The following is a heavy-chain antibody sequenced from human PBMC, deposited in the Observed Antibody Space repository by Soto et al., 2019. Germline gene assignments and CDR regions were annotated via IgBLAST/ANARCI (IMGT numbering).Heavy chain of an antibody. V-gene: IGHV4-30-4*01. CDR3: AGEPKGGPAAGAFDL. J-gene: IGHJ3*01. CDR1: GGSISSGDYY. D-gene: IGHD6-25*01. CDR2: IFYSENT. Sequence: PSETLSLTCIVSGGSISSGDYYWTWIRQPPGKGLEWIGFIFYSENTYYNPSLKSRITLSIDTSKNQFSLHLNSVTAADTAVHSCAGEPKGGPAAGAFDLWGQGTMVTVSS.